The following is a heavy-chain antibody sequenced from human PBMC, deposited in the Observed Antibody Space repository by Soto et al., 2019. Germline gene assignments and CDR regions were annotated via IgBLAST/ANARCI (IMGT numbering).Heavy chain of an antibody. Sequence: QVQLAQSVAEERKPGASVKVSCEATGYTFTAYAMHWVRQAPGQRLEWLGWINPANGNTKYSQKFQGRLTITSDTSANTVYMELNRLTSEDTAMYYCTRSAISPYGGLIGPFDYWGQGNLVTVSS. J-gene: IGHJ4*02. CDR2: INPANGNT. CDR1: GYTFTAYA. V-gene: IGHV1-3*05. D-gene: IGHD3-16*02. CDR3: TRSAISPYGGLIGPFDY.